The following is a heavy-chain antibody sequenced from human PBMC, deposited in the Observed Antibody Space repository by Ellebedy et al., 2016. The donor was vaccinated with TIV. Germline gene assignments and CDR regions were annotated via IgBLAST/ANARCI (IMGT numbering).Heavy chain of an antibody. CDR2: MNPNNGNT. V-gene: IGHV1-8*01. CDR1: GYTFTNYD. CDR3: AREGEMENAFDI. D-gene: IGHD5-24*01. Sequence: ASVKVSCXASGYTFTNYDINWVRQATGQGLEWMGWMNPNNGNTGYAQKFQGRVTMTSSTSITTAYMELSSLRSEDTAVYYCAREGEMENAFDIWGQGTMVTVSS. J-gene: IGHJ3*02.